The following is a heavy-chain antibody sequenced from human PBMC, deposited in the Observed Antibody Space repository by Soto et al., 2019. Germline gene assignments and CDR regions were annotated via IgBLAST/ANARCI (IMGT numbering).Heavy chain of an antibody. CDR2: INPNSGAT. Sequence: GASVKVSCKASGYTFGAYYMYWVRQAPGQGLEWMGWINPNSGATNYAQGFQGRVTMTRDTSVTTVYMELSRLRSDDTAVYYCSREHFTSSHKLLYYYGMDVWGQGTTVTVSS. CDR1: GYTFGAYY. CDR3: SREHFTSSHKLLYYYGMDV. J-gene: IGHJ6*02. V-gene: IGHV1-2*02. D-gene: IGHD2-2*01.